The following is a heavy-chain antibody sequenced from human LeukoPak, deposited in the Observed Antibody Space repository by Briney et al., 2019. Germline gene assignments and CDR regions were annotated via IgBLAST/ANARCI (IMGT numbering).Heavy chain of an antibody. J-gene: IGHJ5*02. CDR2: INPDGTTT. Sequence: GGSLRLSCVASGFAFSNYWMHWVRQASGKAPVWVSRINPDGTTTDYADSVKGRFTISRDNAKNMVFLQMNGLRADDTALYYCTKDLSWNTADRWGQGILVTVSS. CDR3: TKDLSWNTADR. V-gene: IGHV3-74*01. D-gene: IGHD1/OR15-1a*01. CDR1: GFAFSNYW.